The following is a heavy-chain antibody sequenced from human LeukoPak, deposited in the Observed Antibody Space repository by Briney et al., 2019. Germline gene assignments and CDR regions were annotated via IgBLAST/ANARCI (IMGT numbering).Heavy chain of an antibody. CDR2: ISYDGSNK. J-gene: IGHJ4*02. V-gene: IGHV3-30*03. D-gene: IGHD6-19*01. CDR1: GFTFSSYG. CDR3: ARDGSGWYSRGYFDY. Sequence: PGGSLRLSCVASGFTFSSYGMHWVRQAPGKGLEWVAVISYDGSNKYYADSVKGRFTISRDNSKNTLYLQMNSLRAEDTAVYYCARDGSGWYSRGYFDYWGQGTLVTVSS.